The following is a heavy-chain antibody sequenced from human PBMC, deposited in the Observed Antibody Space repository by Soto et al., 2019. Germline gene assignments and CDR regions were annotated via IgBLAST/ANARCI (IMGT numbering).Heavy chain of an antibody. CDR3: ARSIVVVTALDY. Sequence: QVQLVQTGAEEKKPGASVKVSCKASGYTFTSYAMHWVRQAPGQRLEWMGGINAGNGNTKYSQKFQGRVTITRDTSASTAYMELSSLRSEDTAVYYCARSIVVVTALDYWGRGTLVTVSS. CDR1: GYTFTSYA. J-gene: IGHJ4*02. V-gene: IGHV1-3*05. CDR2: INAGNGNT. D-gene: IGHD2-21*02.